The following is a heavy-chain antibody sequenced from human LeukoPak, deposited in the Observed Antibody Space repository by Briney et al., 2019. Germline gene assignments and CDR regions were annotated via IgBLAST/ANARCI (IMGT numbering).Heavy chain of an antibody. V-gene: IGHV4-34*01. CDR2: INHSGST. D-gene: IGHD1-14*01. J-gene: IGHJ6*03. Sequence: SETLSLTCAVYGGSFSGYYWSWIRQPPGKGLEWIGEINHSGSTNYNPSLKRRITITVDTSKNQFSLKLSSVTAADTAVYYCASIHGPRTGYYYYMDVWGKGTTVTVSS. CDR3: ASIHGPRTGYYYYMDV. CDR1: GGSFSGYY.